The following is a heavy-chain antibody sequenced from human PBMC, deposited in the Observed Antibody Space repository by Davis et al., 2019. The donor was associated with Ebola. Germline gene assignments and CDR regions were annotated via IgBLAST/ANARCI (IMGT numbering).Heavy chain of an antibody. V-gene: IGHV1-69*04. CDR1: GGTFSSYA. D-gene: IGHD3-10*01. J-gene: IGHJ4*02. CDR2: IIPILGIA. CDR3: ARDYGSGSYPMN. Sequence: SVKVSCKASGGTFSSYAISWVRQAPGQGLEWMGRIIPILGIANYAQKFQGRVTITADKSTSTAYMELSSLRAEDTAVYYCARDYGSGSYPMNWGQGTLVTVSS.